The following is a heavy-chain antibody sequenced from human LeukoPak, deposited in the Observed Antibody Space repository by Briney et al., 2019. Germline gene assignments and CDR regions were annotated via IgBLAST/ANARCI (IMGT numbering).Heavy chain of an antibody. V-gene: IGHV3-30*04. CDR3: ARASRWLQFGADS. Sequence: GGSLRLSCAASGFTFSSYAMHWVRQAPGKGLEWVAVISYDGSNKYYADSVKGRFTISRDNSKNTLFLQMDSLRTEDTAVYYCARASRWLQFGADSWGQGTLVTVSS. CDR1: GFTFSSYA. J-gene: IGHJ4*02. D-gene: IGHD5-24*01. CDR2: ISYDGSNK.